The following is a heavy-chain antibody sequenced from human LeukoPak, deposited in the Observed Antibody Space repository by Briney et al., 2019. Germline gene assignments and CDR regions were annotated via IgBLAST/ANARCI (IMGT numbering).Heavy chain of an antibody. D-gene: IGHD3-10*01. Sequence: ASVKVSCKASGGTFSSYAISWVRQAPGQGLEWMGGIIPIFGTANYAQKFQGRVTITTDESTSTAYMELSSLRSEDTAVYYCARVVGFGGGGPPSDYWGQGTLVTVSS. CDR1: GGTFSSYA. CDR3: ARVVGFGGGGPPSDY. J-gene: IGHJ4*02. CDR2: IIPIFGTA. V-gene: IGHV1-69*05.